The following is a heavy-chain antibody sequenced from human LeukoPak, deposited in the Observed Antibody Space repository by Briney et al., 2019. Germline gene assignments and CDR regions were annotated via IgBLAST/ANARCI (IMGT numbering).Heavy chain of an antibody. D-gene: IGHD1-26*01. CDR2: INPNSGGT. V-gene: IGHV1-2*02. J-gene: IGHJ5*02. Sequence: ASVKVSCKASGYTFTGYYMHWVRQAPGQGLEWMGWINPNSGGTNYAQKLQGRVTMTRDTSTSTDYMELSSLRSEDTAIYYCARDNSVGDNAWWFDPWGQGTLVTVSS. CDR1: GYTFTGYY. CDR3: ARDNSVGDNAWWFDP.